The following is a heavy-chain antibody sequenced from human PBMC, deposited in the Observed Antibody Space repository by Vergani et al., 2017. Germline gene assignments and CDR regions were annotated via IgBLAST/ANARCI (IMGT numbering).Heavy chain of an antibody. D-gene: IGHD4-23*01. J-gene: IGHJ4*02. V-gene: IGHV3-48*03. CDR3: AKGDYGGNSIAVDY. CDR1: GFTFSSYE. CDR2: ISSSGSTI. Sequence: EVQLLESGGGLVQPGGSLRLSCAASGFTFSSYEMNWVRQAPGKGLEWVSYISSSGSTIYYADSVKGRFTISRDNAKNSLYLQMNSLRAEDTAVYYCAKGDYGGNSIAVDYWGQGTLVTVSS.